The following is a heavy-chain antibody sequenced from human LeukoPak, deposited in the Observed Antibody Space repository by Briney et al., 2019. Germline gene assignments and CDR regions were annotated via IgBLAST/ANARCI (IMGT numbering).Heavy chain of an antibody. CDR1: GFTFSSYA. CDR3: AKDHYWSIDY. Sequence: GGSLRLSCAASGFTFSSYAMHWVRQAPGKGLEWVAVISYDGSNKYYADSVKGRFTISRDIAKNTLYLQMNSLRAEDTGVYYCAKDHYWSIDYWGRGTLVTVSS. J-gene: IGHJ4*02. D-gene: IGHD3-3*01. CDR2: ISYDGSNK. V-gene: IGHV3-30-3*01.